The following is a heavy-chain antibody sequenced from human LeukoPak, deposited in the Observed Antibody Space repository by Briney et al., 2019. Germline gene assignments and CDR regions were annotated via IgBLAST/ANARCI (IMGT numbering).Heavy chain of an antibody. J-gene: IGHJ4*02. CDR2: IFHSGDT. CDR3: ARDYQGGYGDKTVDY. CDR1: GDSISNNNW. V-gene: IGHV4-4*02. D-gene: IGHD5-18*01. Sequence: SLSLTCAVSGDSISNNNWWSWVRQPPGKGLEWIGEIFHSGDTNYKPSLRSRVTISVDKSKNQFSLKLSSVTAADTAVYYCARDYQGGYGDKTVDYWGQGTLVTVSS.